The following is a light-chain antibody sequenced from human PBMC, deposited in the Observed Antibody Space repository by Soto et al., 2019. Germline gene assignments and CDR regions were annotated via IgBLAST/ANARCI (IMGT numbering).Light chain of an antibody. CDR2: GAS. CDR1: QSVSSNY. J-gene: IGKJ5*01. CDR3: QQYGSSPPIT. V-gene: IGKV3-20*01. Sequence: IVLTQSPGTLSLSPGEGATLSCRAFQSVSSNYLAWYQQKPGQAPRLLIYGASSRATGIPHRFSGSGSGRDFSLTINRLEPEDSAVYYCQQYGSSPPITFGQGTRL.